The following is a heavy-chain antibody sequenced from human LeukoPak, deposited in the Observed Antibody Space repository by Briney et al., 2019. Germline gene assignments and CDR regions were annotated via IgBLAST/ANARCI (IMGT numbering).Heavy chain of an antibody. J-gene: IGHJ3*02. D-gene: IGHD1-26*01. CDR1: GGSISSSN. CDR3: AKDSGTLDAFDI. V-gene: IGHV3-23*01. Sequence: GTLSLTCAVSGGSISSSNWWSWVRQPPGKGLEWVSAISGSGGSTYYADSVKGRFTISRDNSKNTLYLQMNSLRAEDTAVYYCAKDSGTLDAFDIWGQGTMVTVSS. CDR2: ISGSGGST.